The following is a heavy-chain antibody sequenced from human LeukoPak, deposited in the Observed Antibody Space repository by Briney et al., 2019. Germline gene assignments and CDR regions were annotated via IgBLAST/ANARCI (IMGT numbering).Heavy chain of an antibody. CDR1: GGSFSNYY. D-gene: IGHD5-24*01. J-gene: IGHJ4*02. Sequence: SETLSLTCAVVGGSFSNYYQTWIRQPPGKGLEWIGEIQPSGSTNYNPSLTSRVTISGDTSKNHFSLNLRSVTAADTAVYYCAGGLDAYKLGNIWGQGTLVTVSS. CDR3: AGGLDAYKLGNI. CDR2: IQPSGST. V-gene: IGHV4-34*01.